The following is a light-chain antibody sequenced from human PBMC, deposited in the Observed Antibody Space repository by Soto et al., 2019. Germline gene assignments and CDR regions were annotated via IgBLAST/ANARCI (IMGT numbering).Light chain of an antibody. CDR2: AAS. CDR3: QQTYRTPYS. J-gene: IGKJ2*03. CDR1: QTINVY. V-gene: IGKV1-39*01. Sequence: DIQVTQSPSSLSVSLGDRVTITCRSSQTINVYLNWYQKKPGTPPKLLIYAASNLQSGVPSRFTGRGSGTDFTLTINSLQPEDFGTYYCQQTYRTPYSFSQGTKLEI.